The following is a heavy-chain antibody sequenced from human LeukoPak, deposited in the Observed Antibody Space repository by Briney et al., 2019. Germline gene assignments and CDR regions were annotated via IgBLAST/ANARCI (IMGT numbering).Heavy chain of an antibody. D-gene: IGHD3-22*01. Sequence: ASVTVSFTASGYTFTVYYKHWVRQPPGQGLEWMGWINPHSGGAIYEKTFKGRVTMTRATSISTTSMDLSRLTSNDPAAYYCARDSGSYYHSSASRFDPWGQGTLVTVSS. V-gene: IGHV1-2*02. CDR3: ARDSGSYYHSSASRFDP. J-gene: IGHJ5*02. CDR1: GYTFTVYY. CDR2: INPHSGGA.